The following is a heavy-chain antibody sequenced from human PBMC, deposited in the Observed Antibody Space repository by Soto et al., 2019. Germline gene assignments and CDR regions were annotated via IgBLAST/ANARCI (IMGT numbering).Heavy chain of an antibody. CDR3: ARARGNCSSTSCRNWFDP. Sequence: ASVKVSCKASGGTFSSYAISWVRQAPGQGLEWMGGIIPIFGTANYAQKFQGRVTITADASTSTAYMELSSLRSEDTAVYYCARARGNCSSTSCRNWFDPWGQGTLVTVSS. D-gene: IGHD2-2*01. CDR2: IIPIFGTA. V-gene: IGHV1-69*13. CDR1: GGTFSSYA. J-gene: IGHJ5*02.